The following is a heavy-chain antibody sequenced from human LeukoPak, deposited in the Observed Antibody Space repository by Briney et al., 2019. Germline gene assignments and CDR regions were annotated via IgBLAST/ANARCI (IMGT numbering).Heavy chain of an antibody. CDR2: ISGSGGST. D-gene: IGHD6-19*01. V-gene: IGHV3-23*01. CDR3: AKDLAVAAFPKYYYYMDV. Sequence: PGGSLRLSCAASGFTFSSYAMSWVRQAPGKGLEWVSAISGSGGSTYYADSVKGRFTISRDNSKNTLYLQMNSLRAEDTAVYYCAKDLAVAAFPKYYYYMDVWGKGTTDTVSS. CDR1: GFTFSSYA. J-gene: IGHJ6*03.